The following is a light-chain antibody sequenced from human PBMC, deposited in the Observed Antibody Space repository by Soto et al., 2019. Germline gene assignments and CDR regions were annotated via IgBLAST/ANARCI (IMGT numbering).Light chain of an antibody. CDR2: DAS. V-gene: IGKV1-5*01. CDR3: QQADSFPLT. CDR1: QSVSRR. Sequence: DIQMTQSPSTLSASVGDRITITCRASQSVSRRLAWFQQKPGKAPKLLIYDASSLESGVPSRFSGRGSGTEFTLTISSLQPDDCATYYCQQADSFPLTFGGGTKVEI. J-gene: IGKJ4*01.